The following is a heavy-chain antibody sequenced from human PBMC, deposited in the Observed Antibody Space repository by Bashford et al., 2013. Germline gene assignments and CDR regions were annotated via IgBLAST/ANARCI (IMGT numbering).Heavy chain of an antibody. CDR3: ARESRGPDY. CDR2: INHSGRT. J-gene: IGHJ4*02. CDR1: GGSFGVHY. V-gene: IGHV4-34*01. Sequence: SSETLSLTCAIYGGSFGVHYWTWIRQSPGKGLECIGEINHSGRTNYNPSLRSRVTISIDMSKNQFSLKLTSMTAADTAVYYCARESRGPDYWGQGTLVTVSS.